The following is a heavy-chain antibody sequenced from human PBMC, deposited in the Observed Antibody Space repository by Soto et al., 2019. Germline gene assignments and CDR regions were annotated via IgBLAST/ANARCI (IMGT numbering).Heavy chain of an antibody. CDR1: GFTFDDYA. V-gene: IGHV3-9*01. Sequence: EVQLVESGGGLVQPGRSLRLSCAASGFTFDDYAMHWVRQAPGKGLEWVSGISWNSGSIGYADSVKGRFTISRDKAKNSLYLQMNSLRAEDTALYYCAKALRFLEWLPFDYWGQGTLVTVSS. CDR3: AKALRFLEWLPFDY. D-gene: IGHD3-3*01. J-gene: IGHJ4*02. CDR2: ISWNSGSI.